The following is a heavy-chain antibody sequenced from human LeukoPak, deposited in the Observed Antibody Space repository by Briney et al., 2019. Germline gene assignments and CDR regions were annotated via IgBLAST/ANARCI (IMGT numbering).Heavy chain of an antibody. Sequence: GGSLRLSCAASGFTFSNFWMAWVRQVPGKGPEWVADIKLDGSATYYLDSVRGRFTISRDNAMNSLYLQMHSLRADDTAVYYCARASYSYDINGWVPFDYWGQGTLVTVSS. CDR3: ARASYSYDINGWVPFDY. CDR1: GFTFSNFW. V-gene: IGHV3-7*03. CDR2: IKLDGSAT. J-gene: IGHJ4*02. D-gene: IGHD3-22*01.